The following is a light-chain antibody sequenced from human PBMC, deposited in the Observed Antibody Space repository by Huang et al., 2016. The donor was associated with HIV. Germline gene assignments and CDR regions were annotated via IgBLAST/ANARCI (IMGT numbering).Light chain of an antibody. Sequence: EIVMTQSQATLSVSPGERVTLSCRATQSVGSNLAWYHQKPGQAPRLLIYGASTRATGIPARFSGGVSGAEVTLTISSLQSEDFALYYCQQNYNWPYTFGQGTKLEIK. CDR1: QSVGSN. V-gene: IGKV3-15*01. J-gene: IGKJ2*01. CDR2: GAS. CDR3: QQNYNWPYT.